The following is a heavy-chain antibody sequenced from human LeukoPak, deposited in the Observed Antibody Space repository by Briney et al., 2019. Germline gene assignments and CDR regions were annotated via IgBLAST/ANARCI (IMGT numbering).Heavy chain of an antibody. CDR2: ISSNGGST. J-gene: IGHJ4*02. CDR1: GFTFSSYA. V-gene: IGHV3-64*02. CDR3: ARDEDGSGGLGY. D-gene: IGHD3-10*01. Sequence: GGSLRLSCAASGFTFSSYAMHWVRQAPGKGLEYVSAISSNGGSTYYADSVRGRFTISRDNSKNTLYLQMGSLRAEDMAVYYCARDEDGSGGLGYWGQGTLVTVSS.